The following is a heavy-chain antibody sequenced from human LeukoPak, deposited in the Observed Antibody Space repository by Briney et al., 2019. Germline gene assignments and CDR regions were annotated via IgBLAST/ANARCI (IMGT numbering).Heavy chain of an antibody. Sequence: TGGSLRLSCAASGFTFSSYSMNWVRQAPGRGLEWISYITSSSSTIYYADSVKGRFTISRDNAKNSLFLQMNSLRAEDTAVYYCARRIDNWGQGTLVTVSS. CDR1: GFTFSSYS. J-gene: IGHJ4*02. CDR3: ARRIDN. CDR2: ITSSSSTI. V-gene: IGHV3-48*01.